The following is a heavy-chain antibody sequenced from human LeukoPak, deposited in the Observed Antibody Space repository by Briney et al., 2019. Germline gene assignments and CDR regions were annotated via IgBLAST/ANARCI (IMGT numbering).Heavy chain of an antibody. J-gene: IGHJ3*02. V-gene: IGHV4-61*01. CDR1: GGSISSSSYY. Sequence: SETLSLTCTVSGGSISSSSYYWTWIRQPPGKGLEWIAYIYYRGSTNYSPSLKSRVTSSVDTSKNQFSLRLSSVTAADTAVYYCARVYGSGYDFRGAFDIWGQGTMVTVSS. CDR3: ARVYGSGYDFRGAFDI. D-gene: IGHD5-12*01. CDR2: IYYRGST.